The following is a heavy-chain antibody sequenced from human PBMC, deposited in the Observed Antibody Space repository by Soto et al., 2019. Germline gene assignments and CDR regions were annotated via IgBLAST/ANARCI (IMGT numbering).Heavy chain of an antibody. D-gene: IGHD6-13*01. CDR3: ATDWNAGTYLDA. CDR1: GFTFSGYG. V-gene: IGHV3-30*03. Sequence: QMQLVESGGGVVQPGTSLRLSCATSGFTFSGYGMHWVRQAPGKGLEWVALVLADGRKQHYADSVKGRFSISRDNSRNTLYLQMNSLRGEDTAVYYCATDWNAGTYLDAWGQGTLVTVSS. CDR2: VLADGRKQ. J-gene: IGHJ4*02.